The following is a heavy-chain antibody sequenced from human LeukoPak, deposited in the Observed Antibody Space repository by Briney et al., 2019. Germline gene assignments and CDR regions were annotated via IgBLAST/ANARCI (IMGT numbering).Heavy chain of an antibody. CDR1: GYTFTGYY. J-gene: IGHJ3*02. CDR3: ARDLDSSGYYYVGGGDAFYI. Sequence: ASVKVSCKASGYTFTGYYMRWVRQAPGQGLEWMGWINPNSGGTNYAQKFQGRVTMTRDTSISTAYMEMSRLTSDDTAVYYCARDLDSSGYYYVGGGDAFYIWGQGTMVTVSS. CDR2: INPNSGGT. D-gene: IGHD3-22*01. V-gene: IGHV1-2*02.